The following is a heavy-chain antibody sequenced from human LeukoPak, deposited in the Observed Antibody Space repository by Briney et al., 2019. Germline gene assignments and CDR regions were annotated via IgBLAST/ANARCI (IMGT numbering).Heavy chain of an antibody. CDR1: GFTFSSYA. V-gene: IGHV3-30-3*01. CDR3: AQDSHYDFWGGPEGYYYYYLDV. D-gene: IGHD3-3*01. J-gene: IGHJ6*03. Sequence: GGFLRLSCAASGFTFSSYAMHWVRQAPGKGLEWVAVISYDGSNKYYADSVKGRFTISRDNSRNTLYLQMNSLRAEDTAVYYCAQDSHYDFWGGPEGYYYYYLDVWGKGTTVTVSS. CDR2: ISYDGSNK.